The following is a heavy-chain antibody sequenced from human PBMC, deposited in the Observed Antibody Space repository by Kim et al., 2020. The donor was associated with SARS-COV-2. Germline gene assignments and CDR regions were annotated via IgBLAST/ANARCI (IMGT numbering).Heavy chain of an antibody. CDR3: ARHLEYYYYYMDV. Sequence: SETLSLTCTVSGGSVSSSTYYWGWFRQPPGKGLEWIATIHYSVSTHYNPSLKSRATIFVDTSKNQFSLRLTSVTAADTAVYFCARHLEYYYYYMDVWGKGTTVTVSS. CDR2: IHYSVST. V-gene: IGHV4-39*01. J-gene: IGHJ6*03. CDR1: GGSVSSSTYY.